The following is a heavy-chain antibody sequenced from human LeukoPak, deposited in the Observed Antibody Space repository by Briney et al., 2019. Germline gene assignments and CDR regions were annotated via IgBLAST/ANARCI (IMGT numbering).Heavy chain of an antibody. V-gene: IGHV1-46*01. D-gene: IGHD6-6*01. Sequence: ASVKVSCKASGYTFTSYYMHWVRQAPGQGLEWMGIINPSGGSTSYAQKFQGRVTMTRDTSTSTAYMELSRLRSDDTAVYYCAKEITGYSSSSEDYWGQGTLVTVSS. CDR3: AKEITGYSSSSEDY. CDR1: GYTFTSYY. CDR2: INPSGGST. J-gene: IGHJ4*02.